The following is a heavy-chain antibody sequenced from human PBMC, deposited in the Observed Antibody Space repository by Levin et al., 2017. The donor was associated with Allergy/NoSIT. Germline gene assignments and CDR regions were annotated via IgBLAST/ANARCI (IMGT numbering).Heavy chain of an antibody. J-gene: IGHJ3*01. V-gene: IGHV3-15*01. CDR3: ATDRPFCSGGDCYNAFDV. CDR2: IKSKTAGGTI. Sequence: GSLRLSCAASGFTFSNVWMHWVRQAPGKGLEWVGRIKSKTAGGTIDYAAPVQGRFIISRDDSKSTLFLQMNSLKTEDTAVYYCATDRPFCSGGDCYNAFDVWGQGTTVTLSS. CDR1: GFTFSNVW. D-gene: IGHD2-21*02.